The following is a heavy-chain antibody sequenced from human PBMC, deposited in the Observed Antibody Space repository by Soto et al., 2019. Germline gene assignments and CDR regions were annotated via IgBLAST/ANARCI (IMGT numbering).Heavy chain of an antibody. V-gene: IGHV4-39*01. Sequence: SETLSLTCTGSGGSISSSSYYWGWIRQPPGKGLEWIGSIYYSGSTYYNPSLKSRVTISVDTSKNQFSLKLSSVTAADTAVYYCARHLRPRGYYYYYYMDVWGKGTTVTVSS. J-gene: IGHJ6*03. CDR2: IYYSGST. CDR1: GGSISSSSYY. D-gene: IGHD3-16*01. CDR3: ARHLRPRGYYYYYYMDV.